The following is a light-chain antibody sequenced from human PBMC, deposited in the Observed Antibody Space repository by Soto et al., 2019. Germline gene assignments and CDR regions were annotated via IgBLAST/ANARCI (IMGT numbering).Light chain of an antibody. CDR2: EGI. CDR1: SSTVGGFNV. V-gene: IGLV2-23*01. CDR3: CSYVGATTYV. J-gene: IGLJ1*01. Sequence: QSVLTQPASVSGSPGQSITTSCTGTSSTVGGFNVVSWYQQHPGKAPKVIIYEGIKRPSGVSNRFSGSNSGSTASLTISGFQAEDEADYYCCSYVGATTYVFXTGTKVTVL.